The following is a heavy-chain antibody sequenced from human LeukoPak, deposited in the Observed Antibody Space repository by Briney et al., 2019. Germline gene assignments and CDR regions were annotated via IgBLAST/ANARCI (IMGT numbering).Heavy chain of an antibody. CDR1: GFTFSSYA. CDR2: IKVDGSEK. Sequence: GGSLRLSCAASGFTFSSYAMSWVRRAPGKGLEWVANIKVDGSEKYYVDSVKGRFTISRDNAENSLYLQMNSLRAEDTAVYYCARKTGTTGEAFDYWGQGTQVTVSS. J-gene: IGHJ4*02. CDR3: ARKTGTTGEAFDY. V-gene: IGHV3-7*03. D-gene: IGHD1-1*01.